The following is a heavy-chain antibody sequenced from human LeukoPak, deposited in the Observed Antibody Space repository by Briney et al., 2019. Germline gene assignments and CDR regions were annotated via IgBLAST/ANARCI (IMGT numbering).Heavy chain of an antibody. CDR3: ARELYSSGFDY. CDR1: GGSIRSSYYY. J-gene: IGHJ4*02. CDR2: INHSGST. V-gene: IGHV4-39*07. D-gene: IGHD6-19*01. Sequence: PSETLSLTCTVSGGSIRSSYYYWGWIRQPPGKGLEWIGEINHSGSTNYNPSLKSRVTISVDTSKNQFSLKLSSVTAADTAVYYCARELYSSGFDYWGQGTLVTVSS.